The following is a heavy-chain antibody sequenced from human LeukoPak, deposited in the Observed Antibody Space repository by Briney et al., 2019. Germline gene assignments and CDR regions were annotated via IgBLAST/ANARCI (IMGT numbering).Heavy chain of an antibody. CDR3: ARVARYSSSSPLRY. V-gene: IGHV3-30*02. CDR2: IRSDGINK. D-gene: IGHD6-6*01. CDR1: GFTFSSYG. J-gene: IGHJ4*02. Sequence: PGGSLRLSCAASGFTFSSYGLHWVRQAPGKGLEWVAFIRSDGINKYYLDSVKGRFTISRDNSKSTLYLQMNSLTAEDTAVYYCARVARYSSSSPLRYWGQGTLVTVSS.